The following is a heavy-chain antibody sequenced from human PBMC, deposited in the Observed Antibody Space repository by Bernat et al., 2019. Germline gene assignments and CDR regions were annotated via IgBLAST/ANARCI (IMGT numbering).Heavy chain of an antibody. Sequence: QLQLQEPGPGLVKPSETLSLTCTVSGGSISSSSYYWGWIRQPPGKGLEWIGSIYYSGSTYYNPSLKSRVTIAVDTSKNQRSRKLSSVTAADTAVYYCARGLGGVIVMPFDYWGQGTLVTVSS. V-gene: IGHV4-39*01. CDR1: GGSISSSSYY. D-gene: IGHD3-16*02. J-gene: IGHJ4*02. CDR3: ARGLGGVIVMPFDY. CDR2: IYYSGST.